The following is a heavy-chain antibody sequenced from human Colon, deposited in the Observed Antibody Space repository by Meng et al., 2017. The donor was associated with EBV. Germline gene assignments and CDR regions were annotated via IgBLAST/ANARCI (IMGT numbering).Heavy chain of an antibody. Sequence: QVVLHVSGPGLVKPSQPLSLTCTVSGGSINSGDYYWSWIRQPPGKGLEWIGYIYYTGSTYYNPSLKSRVTISMDTSKNQFSLRLSSVTAADTAVYYCARNYYFDYWGQGTLVTVSS. CDR2: IYYTGST. V-gene: IGHV4-30-4*01. J-gene: IGHJ4*02. CDR1: GGSINSGDYY. CDR3: ARNYYFDY.